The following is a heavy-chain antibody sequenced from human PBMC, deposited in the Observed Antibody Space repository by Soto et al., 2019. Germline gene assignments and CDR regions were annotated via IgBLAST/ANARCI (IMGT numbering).Heavy chain of an antibody. Sequence: QVQLQESGPGQVKPSETLSLTCTISGGSISVYYWSWVRQPPGHELEWIGYIYASGSPYYNPSLRSRVTISADTSKNQISLKLTSPTAPDTAVYYCARGVGSSPPRYWGRGTLVTVSS. CDR2: IYASGSP. V-gene: IGHV4-59*01. D-gene: IGHD1-26*01. J-gene: IGHJ4*02. CDR3: ARGVGSSPPRY. CDR1: GGSISVYY.